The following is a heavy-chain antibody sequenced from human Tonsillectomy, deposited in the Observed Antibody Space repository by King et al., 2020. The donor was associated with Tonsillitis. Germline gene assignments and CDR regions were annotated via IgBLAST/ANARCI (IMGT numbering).Heavy chain of an antibody. CDR1: GGTFSSYA. Sequence: QLVQSGAEVKKPGSSVKVSCKASGGTFSSYAISWVRQAPGQGLEWMGGIIPIFGTANYAQKFQGIVTITADESTSTAYMELSSLRSEDTAVYYCARGSYYDLWSGYYYFDYWGQGTLVTVSS. J-gene: IGHJ4*02. D-gene: IGHD3-3*01. CDR3: ARGSYYDLWSGYYYFDY. CDR2: IIPIFGTA. V-gene: IGHV1-69*01.